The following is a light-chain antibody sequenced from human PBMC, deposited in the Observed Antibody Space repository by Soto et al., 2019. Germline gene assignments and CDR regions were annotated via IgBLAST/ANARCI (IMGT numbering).Light chain of an antibody. CDR3: QHRANGIT. J-gene: IGKJ4*01. CDR2: DAS. CDR1: QSVDIY. Sequence: EVVLTQSPATLSLSPGERATLSCRASQSVDIYLGWYQQKPGQAPILLIYDASRRATGIPPRFSGSGYGTEFPHTLSSLHTVDFAVYYCQHRANGITFRGGTKEEIQ. V-gene: IGKV3-11*01.